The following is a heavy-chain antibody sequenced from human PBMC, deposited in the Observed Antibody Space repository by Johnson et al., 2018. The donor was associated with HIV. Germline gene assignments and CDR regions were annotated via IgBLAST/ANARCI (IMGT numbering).Heavy chain of an antibody. CDR1: GFTFSSYG. CDR2: IWYDGNNK. CDR3: ARDRPIAPFDI. J-gene: IGHJ3*02. Sequence: QVQLVESGGGVVQPGRSLRLSCAASGFTFSSYGMHWVRQAPGKGLEWVAVIWYDGNNKYYADSVKGRFTISRDNSKNTLYLQMNSLRAEDTAVYYCARDRPIAPFDIWGQGTMVTVSS. V-gene: IGHV3-30*19. D-gene: IGHD3-22*01.